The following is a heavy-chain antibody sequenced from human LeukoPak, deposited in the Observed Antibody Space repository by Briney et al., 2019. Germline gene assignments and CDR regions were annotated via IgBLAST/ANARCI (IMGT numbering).Heavy chain of an antibody. J-gene: IGHJ4*02. D-gene: IGHD1-26*01. Sequence: GGSLRLSCAASGFTFTSYSMNWVRQAPGKGLEWVPTISGGGGSTYYADSVKGRFTISRDNSKNTLYLQVNSLRAEDTAVYYCAKGGKWDVTPFDYWGQGTLVTVSS. CDR1: GFTFTSYS. CDR3: AKGGKWDVTPFDY. V-gene: IGHV3-23*01. CDR2: ISGGGGST.